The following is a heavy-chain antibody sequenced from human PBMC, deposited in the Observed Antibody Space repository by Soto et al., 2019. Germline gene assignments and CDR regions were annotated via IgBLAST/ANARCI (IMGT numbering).Heavy chain of an antibody. CDR3: ASTPPYYDILTGYSYYFDY. CDR2: ISSSSSTI. V-gene: IGHV3-48*02. D-gene: IGHD3-9*01. Sequence: EVQLVESGGGLVQPGGSLRLSCAASGFTFSSYSMNWVRQAPGKGLEWVSYISSSSSTIYYADSVKGRFTISRDNAKNSLYLQMNSLRDEDTAVYYCASTPPYYDILTGYSYYFDYWGQGTLVTVSS. CDR1: GFTFSSYS. J-gene: IGHJ4*02.